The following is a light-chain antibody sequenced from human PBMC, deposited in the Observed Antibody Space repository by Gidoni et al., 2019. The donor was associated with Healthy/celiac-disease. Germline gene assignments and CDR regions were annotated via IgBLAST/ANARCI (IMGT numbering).Light chain of an antibody. Sequence: IVLTQSPRTLSLSPGERATLSCRASQSVSSSYLAWYQQKPGQAPRLLIYGASSRATGIPARISGGGDGTDFTLISSRLETEDFAVYYCQQNGSSPTTFGGGTKVEIK. J-gene: IGKJ4*01. CDR2: GAS. CDR1: QSVSSSY. CDR3: QQNGSSPTT. V-gene: IGKV3-20*01.